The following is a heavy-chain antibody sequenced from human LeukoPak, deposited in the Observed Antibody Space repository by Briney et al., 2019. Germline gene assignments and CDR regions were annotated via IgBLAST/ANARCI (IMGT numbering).Heavy chain of an antibody. V-gene: IGHV1-2*02. J-gene: IGHJ4*02. D-gene: IGHD5-18*01. CDR3: ASLGYSYGRDY. CDR1: GYTFTDYY. Sequence: ASVKVSCTASGYTFTDYYMHWVRQAPGQGLEWMGWINPNSGGTNYAQKFQGRVTMTRDTSINTAYMELSSLRSDDTAVYYCASLGYSYGRDYWGQGTLVTVSS. CDR2: INPNSGGT.